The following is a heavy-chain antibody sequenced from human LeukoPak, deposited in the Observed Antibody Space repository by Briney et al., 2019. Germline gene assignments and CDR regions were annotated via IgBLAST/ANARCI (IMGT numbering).Heavy chain of an antibody. J-gene: IGHJ4*02. CDR1: GGSFSGYY. V-gene: IGHV4-34*01. CDR3: ARESGGGVIISHIDY. CDR2: INHSGST. Sequence: PSETLSLTCAVYGGSFSGYYWSWIRQPPGKGLEWIGEINHSGSTNYNPSLKSRVTISVDTSKNQFSLKLSSVTAADTAVYYCARESGGGVIISHIDYWGQGTLVTVSS. D-gene: IGHD3-10*01.